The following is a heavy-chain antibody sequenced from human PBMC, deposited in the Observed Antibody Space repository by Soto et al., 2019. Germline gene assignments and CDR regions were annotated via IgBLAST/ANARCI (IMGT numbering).Heavy chain of an antibody. D-gene: IGHD2-15*01. Sequence: ASETLSLTCTVSGGSIISYYWSWILQPPGKGLEWIGYIYYSGSTNYNPSLKSRVTISVDTSKNQFSLKLSSVTAADTAVYYCARESCSGGSCYSGDFDYWGQGTLVTVSS. V-gene: IGHV4-59*01. CDR3: ARESCSGGSCYSGDFDY. CDR1: GGSIISYY. J-gene: IGHJ4*02. CDR2: IYYSGST.